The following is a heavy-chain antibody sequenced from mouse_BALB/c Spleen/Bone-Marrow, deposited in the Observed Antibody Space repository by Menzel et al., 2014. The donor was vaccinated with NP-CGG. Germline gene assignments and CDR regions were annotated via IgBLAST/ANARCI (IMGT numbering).Heavy chain of an antibody. CDR3: TRDATDY. V-gene: IGHV5-6-4*01. Sequence: EVKLMESGGGLVKPGGSLKLSCAASGFTFSSYTMSWVRQTPEKRLEWVATISSGGSYTYYPDSVKGRFIISRDNAKNTLYLQMSSLKSEDTAMYYCTRDATDYWGQGTSVTVSS. CDR1: GFTFSSYT. J-gene: IGHJ4*01. CDR2: ISSGGSYT.